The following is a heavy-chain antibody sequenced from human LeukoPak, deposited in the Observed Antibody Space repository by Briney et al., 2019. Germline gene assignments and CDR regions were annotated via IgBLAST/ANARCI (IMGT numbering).Heavy chain of an antibody. CDR1: GFIFSSRW. J-gene: IGHJ4*02. Sequence: GGSLRLSCAASGFIFSSRWMSWVRQAPGKGLEWVASINQDGSDKRHADSVRGRFTISRDNAKNSLSLQVNSPRAEDTAIYYCATPKDAVTTFDNWGQGTLVTVSS. V-gene: IGHV3-7*02. CDR2: INQDGSDK. D-gene: IGHD4-17*01. CDR3: ATPKDAVTTFDN.